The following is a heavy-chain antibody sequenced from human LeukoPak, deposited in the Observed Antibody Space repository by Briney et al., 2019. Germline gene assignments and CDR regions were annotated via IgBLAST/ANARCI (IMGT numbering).Heavy chain of an antibody. CDR3: ASNSYGDYYNY. D-gene: IGHD4-17*01. Sequence: GGSLRLSCTASGFTFSSYSMNWVRQAPGKGLEWVSSISSSSYIYYADSVKGRFTISRDNAKNSLYLQMNSLRAEDTAVYYCASNSYGDYYNYWGQGTLVTVSS. CDR2: ISSSSYI. J-gene: IGHJ4*02. V-gene: IGHV3-21*01. CDR1: GFTFSSYS.